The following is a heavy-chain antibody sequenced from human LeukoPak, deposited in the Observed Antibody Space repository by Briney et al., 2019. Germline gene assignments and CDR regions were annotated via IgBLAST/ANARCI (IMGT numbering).Heavy chain of an antibody. CDR3: ARGYGYSYGSVDY. CDR2: IYYSGST. Sequence: SETLSLTCTVSGGSISSSSYYWGWIRQPPGKGLEWIGSIYYSGSTYYNPSLKSRVTISVDTSKNQFSLKLSSVTAADTAVYYCARGYGYSYGSVDYWGQGTLVTVSS. J-gene: IGHJ4*02. D-gene: IGHD5-18*01. CDR1: GGSISSSSYY. V-gene: IGHV4-39*01.